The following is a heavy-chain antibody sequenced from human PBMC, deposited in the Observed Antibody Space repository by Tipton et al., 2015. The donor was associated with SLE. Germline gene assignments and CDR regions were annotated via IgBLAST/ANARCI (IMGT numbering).Heavy chain of an antibody. J-gene: IGHJ4*02. Sequence: TLSLTCTVSGGSISSNSYYWGWIRLPPGKGLEWIGSIYYSGSTYYNPSLKSRVAISVDTSKNQFLLKLSSVTAADTAVYYCARQLGYCSGGSCYGHFDYWGQGTLVTVSA. CDR3: ARQLGYCSGGSCYGHFDY. V-gene: IGHV4-39*01. CDR2: IYYSGST. D-gene: IGHD2-15*01. CDR1: GGSISSNSYY.